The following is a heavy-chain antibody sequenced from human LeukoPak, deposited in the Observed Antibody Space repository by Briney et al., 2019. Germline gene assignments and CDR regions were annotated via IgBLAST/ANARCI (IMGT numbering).Heavy chain of an antibody. CDR2: ISSSSSTI. CDR3: AREGSTSYFDP. D-gene: IGHD3-10*01. Sequence: GRSLRLSCAASGFTFSSYSMNWVRQAPGKGLEWVSYISSSSSTIYYADSVKGRFTISRDNAKNSLYLQMNSLRAEDTAVYYCAREGSTSYFDPWGQGTLVTVSS. J-gene: IGHJ5*02. V-gene: IGHV3-48*01. CDR1: GFTFSSYS.